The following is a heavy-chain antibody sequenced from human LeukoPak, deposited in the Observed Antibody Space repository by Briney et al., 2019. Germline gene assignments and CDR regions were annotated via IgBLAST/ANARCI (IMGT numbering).Heavy chain of an antibody. CDR3: ATDRDNSDWQKRFDS. CDR2: INQDAREI. V-gene: IGHV3-7*01. D-gene: IGHD2-21*02. J-gene: IGHJ4*02. CDR1: GFTFSRYW. Sequence: GGSLRFSCAAAGFTFSRYWMTWYRQAPGKGLEWVGNINQDAREINYVDSVRGRFTISRDNAKNSLHLQMNSLRAEDTAVYYCATDRDNSDWQKRFDSWGQGTLVTVSS.